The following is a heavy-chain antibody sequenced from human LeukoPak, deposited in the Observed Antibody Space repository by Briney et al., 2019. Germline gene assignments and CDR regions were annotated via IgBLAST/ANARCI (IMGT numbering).Heavy chain of an antibody. CDR3: ARDWGMAAAGYFDH. D-gene: IGHD6-13*01. CDR1: GFTFSSYE. CDR2: ISESGSTK. Sequence: GGSLRLSCAASGFTFSSYEMNWVRQTPGKGLEWISYISESGSTKYYADSVKGRFTISRDNAKKSLYLQMNSLRAEDTALYYCARDWGMAAAGYFDHWGQGTPVTVSS. J-gene: IGHJ4*02. V-gene: IGHV3-48*03.